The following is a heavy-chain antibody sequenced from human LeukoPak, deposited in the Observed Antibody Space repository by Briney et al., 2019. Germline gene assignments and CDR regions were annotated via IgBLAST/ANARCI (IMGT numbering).Heavy chain of an antibody. D-gene: IGHD6-25*01. CDR3: ARGQRGFPFDY. Sequence: KPSETLSLTCTVSGGSVSSGSFYWSWIRQPPGKGLEWIGYIYYSGSTYYNPSLKSRVTISVDTSKNQFSLKLSSVTAADTAVYYCARGQRGFPFDYWGQGTLVTVSS. CDR2: IYYSGST. CDR1: GGSVSSGSFY. V-gene: IGHV4-30-4*08. J-gene: IGHJ4*02.